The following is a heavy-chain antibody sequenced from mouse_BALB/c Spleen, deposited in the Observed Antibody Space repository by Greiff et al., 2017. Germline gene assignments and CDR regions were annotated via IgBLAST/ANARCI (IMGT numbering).Heavy chain of an antibody. CDR1: GDSITSGY. D-gene: IGHD2-4*01. Sequence: EVQRVESGPSLVKPSQTLSLTCSVTGDSITSGYWNWIRKFPGNKLEYMGYISYSGSTYYNPSLKSRISITRDTSKNQYYLQLNSVTTEDTATYYCARCGDYDSYFDVWGAGTTVTVSS. CDR3: ARCGDYDSYFDV. V-gene: IGHV3-8*02. CDR2: ISYSGST. J-gene: IGHJ1*01.